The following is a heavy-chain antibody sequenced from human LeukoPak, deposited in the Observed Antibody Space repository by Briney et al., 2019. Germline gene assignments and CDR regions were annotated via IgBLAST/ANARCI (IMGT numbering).Heavy chain of an antibody. J-gene: IGHJ4*02. CDR3: ARGGFSSGCCCHDLEYFDY. V-gene: IGHV1-69*04. Sequence: SVKVSCKASGGTFSSYAISWVRQAPGQGLEWMGRIIPILGIANYAQKFQGRVTITADKSTSTAYMELSSLRSEDTAVYYCARGGFSSGCCCHDLEYFDYWGQGTLVTVSS. CDR2: IIPILGIA. D-gene: IGHD2-15*01. CDR1: GGTFSSYA.